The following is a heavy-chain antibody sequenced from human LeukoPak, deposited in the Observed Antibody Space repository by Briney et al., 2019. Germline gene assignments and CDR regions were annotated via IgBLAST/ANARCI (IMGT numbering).Heavy chain of an antibody. CDR3: ARDPPPSYTTHSSSWSFDY. V-gene: IGHV4-4*07. D-gene: IGHD6-13*01. CDR2: IYSSGST. CDR1: DDSISGYY. J-gene: IGHJ4*02. Sequence: SSETLSLTCTVSDDSISGYYWAWIRQAAGKGLEWIVRIYSSGSTNYNPSLKSVVSITVDTSSNHFSLKLTTVTAADTAIYYCARDPPPSYTTHSSSWSFDYWGQGTLVSVSS.